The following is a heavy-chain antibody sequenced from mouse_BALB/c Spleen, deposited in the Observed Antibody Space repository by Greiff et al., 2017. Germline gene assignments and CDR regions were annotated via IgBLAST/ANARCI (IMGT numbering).Heavy chain of an antibody. V-gene: IGHV5-17*02. D-gene: IGHD3-1*01. CDR2: ISSGSSTI. Sequence: EVKLMESGGGLVQPGGSRKLSCAASGFTFSSFGMHWVRQAPEKGLEWVAYISSGSSTIYYADTVKGRFTISRDNPKNTLFLQMTSLRSEDTAMYYCARDGLGAYWGQGTLVTVSA. CDR1: GFTFSSFG. J-gene: IGHJ3*01. CDR3: ARDGLGAY.